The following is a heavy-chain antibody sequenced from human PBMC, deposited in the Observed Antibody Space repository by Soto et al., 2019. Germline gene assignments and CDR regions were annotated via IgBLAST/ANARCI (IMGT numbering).Heavy chain of an antibody. CDR3: ATVAAYEYSFDN. Sequence: EVQLVESGGGLVQPGGSLRLSCAASGLRFNIYSMNWVRQAPGKGLEWVSYITSTSSTIYYADSVKGRFTISRDNAKNSLFLQLNSMRDDDTAIYYCATVAAYEYSFDNWGQGTLVTVSS. D-gene: IGHD3-16*01. CDR2: ITSTSSTI. CDR1: GLRFNIYS. V-gene: IGHV3-48*02. J-gene: IGHJ4*02.